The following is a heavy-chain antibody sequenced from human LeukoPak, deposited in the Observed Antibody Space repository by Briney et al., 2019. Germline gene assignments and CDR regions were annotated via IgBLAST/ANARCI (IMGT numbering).Heavy chain of an antibody. D-gene: IGHD1-7*01. CDR2: INPNSGVT. J-gene: IGHJ3*02. CDR3: ARGNYGYAFDM. V-gene: IGHV1-2*02. CDR1: GYTFTAYY. Sequence: ASVKVSCKTSGYTFTAYYLHWVRQAPGRGLEWMGWINPNSGVTYYARKFQGRVTMTRDTSINTAYMELGRLTSDDTAVYHCARGNYGYAFDMWGQGTMVPVSS.